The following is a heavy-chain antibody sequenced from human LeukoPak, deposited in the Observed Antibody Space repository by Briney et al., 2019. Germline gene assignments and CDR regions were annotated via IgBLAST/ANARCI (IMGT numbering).Heavy chain of an antibody. J-gene: IGHJ5*02. CDR3: ATGSVVVVPAANYNWFDP. CDR1: GYTLTSYD. CDR2: INPDSGDT. Sequence: ASVKVSCKASGYTLTSYDINWVPQAPGQGLEWMGRINPDSGDTNYAQKFQGRVTMTRDTSISTAYMELSSLRFDETAVCCCATGSVVVVPAANYNWFDPWGQGTLVTVSS. V-gene: IGHV1-2*06. D-gene: IGHD2-2*01.